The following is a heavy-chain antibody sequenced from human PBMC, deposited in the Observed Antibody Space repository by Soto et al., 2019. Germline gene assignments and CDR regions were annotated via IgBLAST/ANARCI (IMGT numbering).Heavy chain of an antibody. Sequence: QEQLVQSGGGVVQPGRSLRLSCAASGFKFNSYGMHWVRQAPGKGLEWVAVISYDGSDTSYGDSVKGRFTISRDNSKNTLPPHMSSLRLDDTAVYYCARARFGGTEGTNWLDPWGQGSLVTVSS. CDR1: GFKFNSYG. CDR3: ARARFGGTEGTNWLDP. J-gene: IGHJ5*02. D-gene: IGHD2-21*02. V-gene: IGHV3-33*01. CDR2: ISYDGSDT.